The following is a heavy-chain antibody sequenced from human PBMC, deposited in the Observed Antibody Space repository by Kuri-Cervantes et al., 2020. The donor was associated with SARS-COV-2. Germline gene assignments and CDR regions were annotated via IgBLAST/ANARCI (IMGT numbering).Heavy chain of an antibody. CDR1: GGSFSGYY. J-gene: IGHJ4*02. CDR3: ARVPQGSSSGWYSVTSLGEMDY. CDR2: IYHSGST. V-gene: IGHV4-34*01. D-gene: IGHD6-19*01. Sequence: SETLSLTCAVYGGSFSGYYWSWIRQPSGKGLEWIGSIYHSGSTYYNPSLKSRVTISVDTSKNQFSLKLSSVTAADTAVYYCARVPQGSSSGWYSVTSLGEMDYWGQGTLVTVSS.